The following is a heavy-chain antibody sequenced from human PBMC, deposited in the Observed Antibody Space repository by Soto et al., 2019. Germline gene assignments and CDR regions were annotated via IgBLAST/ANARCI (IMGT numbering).Heavy chain of an antibody. D-gene: IGHD3-10*01. Sequence: SETLSLTCGVYEGSFSNNYWTWFRQPPGKGLEWIGEISPSGTTKHIPPLKSRVTISLDTSKMHSSLKVTSVTAADTAVYYCATSLWFGTQPEIWGQGTLVTVSS. V-gene: IGHV4-34*01. CDR1: EGSFSNNY. J-gene: IGHJ4*02. CDR3: ATSLWFGTQPEI. CDR2: ISPSGTT.